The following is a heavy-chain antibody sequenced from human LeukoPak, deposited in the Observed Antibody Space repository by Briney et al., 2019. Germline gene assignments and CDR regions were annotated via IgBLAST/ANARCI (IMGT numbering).Heavy chain of an antibody. CDR3: AREAPLLDRNYYGMDV. CDR1: GGSISSGSYY. D-gene: IGHD3/OR15-3a*01. V-gene: IGHV4-61*02. Sequence: SQTLSLTCTVSGGSISSGSYYWSWLRQPARKGLEWIGRIYTSGSTNYNPSLKSRATISVDTSKSQFSLKLSSVTAADTAVYYCAREAPLLDRNYYGMDVWGQGTTVTVSS. CDR2: IYTSGST. J-gene: IGHJ6*02.